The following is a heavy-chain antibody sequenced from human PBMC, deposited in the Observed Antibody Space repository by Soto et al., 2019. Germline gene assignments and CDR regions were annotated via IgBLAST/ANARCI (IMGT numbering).Heavy chain of an antibody. Sequence: QVQLVESGGGVVQPGRSLSLSCAASGFTFSSYALHWVRQAPGKGLEWVAVMSEDGINKYYADSVKGRFTISRDNSKNTVYLQMNSLRVEDTAVYYCARDLQDYFDYWGQGTLVTVSS. CDR1: GFTFSSYA. CDR3: ARDLQDYFDY. CDR2: MSEDGINK. V-gene: IGHV3-30-3*01. J-gene: IGHJ4*02.